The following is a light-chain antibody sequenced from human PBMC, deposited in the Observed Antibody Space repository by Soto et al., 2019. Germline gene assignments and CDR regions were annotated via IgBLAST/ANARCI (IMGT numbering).Light chain of an antibody. CDR2: DAS. J-gene: IGKJ3*01. CDR1: QDIRNY. Sequence: DIQMTQSPSSLSASVGDRVTITCQASQDIRNYLNWYQQKPGKAPKLLIYDASNLETGVPSRFSGSGSGTDFSFTISSLQPEVIAPYYCQQHDNLFSFGPGPKVDIK. V-gene: IGKV1-33*01. CDR3: QQHDNLFS.